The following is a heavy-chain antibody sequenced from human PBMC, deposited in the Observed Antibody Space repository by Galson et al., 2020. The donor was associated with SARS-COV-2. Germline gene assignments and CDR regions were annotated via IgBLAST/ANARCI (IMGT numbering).Heavy chain of an antibody. V-gene: IGHV3-21*01. CDR2: ISSNSEYI. CDR3: AREASWAMFGMDV. D-gene: IGHD1-26*01. Sequence: GGSLTLSCAVSGFTFNSYTMSWVRQAPGKGPEWVSSISSNSEYIYYVDSLKGRFTISRDNAKNSLYLQMNSLRAEDTAVYYCAREASWAMFGMDVWGQGTTVTVSS. J-gene: IGHJ6*02. CDR1: GFTFNSYT.